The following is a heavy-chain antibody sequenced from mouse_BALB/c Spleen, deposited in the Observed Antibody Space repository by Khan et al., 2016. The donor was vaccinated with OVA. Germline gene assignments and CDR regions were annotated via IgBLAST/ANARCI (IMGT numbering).Heavy chain of an antibody. V-gene: IGHV3-2*02. J-gene: IGHJ4*01. D-gene: IGHD1-1*01. CDR1: GYSITSGYA. Sequence: EVKLLESGPGLVKPSQSLSLTCTVTGYSITSGYAWNWIRQFPGNKLEWMGYISYSGSTCYNPSLRSRISITRDTSKNQFFLQLNSVTTEDTATYYCARKNYYGYAMDYWGQGTSVTVSS. CDR2: ISYSGST. CDR3: ARKNYYGYAMDY.